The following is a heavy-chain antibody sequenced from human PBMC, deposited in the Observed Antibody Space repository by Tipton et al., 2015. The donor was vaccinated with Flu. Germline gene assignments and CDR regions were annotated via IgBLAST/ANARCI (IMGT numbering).Heavy chain of an antibody. J-gene: IGHJ4*02. CDR1: GGSITSSGYS. CDR3: ARLSYYDVDLKNFYFDY. Sequence: TLSLTCTVSGGSITSSGYSWGWLRQAPGKGLEWIGSIYYNGDTYYNPSLKSRVTISVDTSKSQFSLKLRSVTAADTAVYYCARLSYYDVDLKNFYFDYWGQGALVTVSS. CDR2: IYYNGDT. V-gene: IGHV4-39*01. D-gene: IGHD3-10*02.